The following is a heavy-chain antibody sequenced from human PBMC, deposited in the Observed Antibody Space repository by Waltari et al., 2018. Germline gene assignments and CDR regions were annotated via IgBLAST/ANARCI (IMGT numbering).Heavy chain of an antibody. CDR1: GGSFSGYY. CDR3: ARGIAAAVLA. V-gene: IGHV4-34*01. Sequence: QVQLQQWGAGTLKPSETLSLTCAVYGGSFSGYYWSWIRQPPGKGLEWIGEINHSGSTNYNPSLKSRVTISVDTSKNQFSLKLSSVTAADTAVYYCARGIAAAVLAWGQGTLVTVSS. D-gene: IGHD6-13*01. CDR2: INHSGST. J-gene: IGHJ5*02.